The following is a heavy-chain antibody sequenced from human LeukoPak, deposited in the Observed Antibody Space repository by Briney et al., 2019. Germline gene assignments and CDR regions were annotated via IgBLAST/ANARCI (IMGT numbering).Heavy chain of an antibody. V-gene: IGHV3-30-3*01. Sequence: GGSLRLSCAASGFTFSSYAMHWVRQAPGKGLEWVAVISYDGSNKYYADSVKGRFTISRDNSKNTLYLQMNSLRAEDTAVYYCARVHLPMIAAPYYYGMDVWGQGTTVTVSS. D-gene: IGHD3-22*01. J-gene: IGHJ6*02. CDR2: ISYDGSNK. CDR3: ARVHLPMIAAPYYYGMDV. CDR1: GFTFSSYA.